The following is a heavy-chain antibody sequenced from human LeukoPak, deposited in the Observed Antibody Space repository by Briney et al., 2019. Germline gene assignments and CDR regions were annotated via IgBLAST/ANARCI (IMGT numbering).Heavy chain of an antibody. Sequence: SVKVSCKASGGTFSSYAISWVRQAPEQGLEWMGGIIPIFGTANYAQKFQGRVTITTDESTSTAYMELSSLRSEDTAVYYCAREGYYDSSGYRDYWGQGTLVTVSS. CDR1: GGTFSSYA. D-gene: IGHD3-22*01. CDR2: IIPIFGTA. V-gene: IGHV1-69*05. J-gene: IGHJ4*02. CDR3: AREGYYDSSGYRDY.